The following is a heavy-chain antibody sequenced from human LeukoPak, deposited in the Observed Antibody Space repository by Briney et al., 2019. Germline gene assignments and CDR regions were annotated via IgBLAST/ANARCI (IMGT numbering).Heavy chain of an antibody. CDR1: GFAFSSYS. CDR3: ARSRSPVGDY. J-gene: IGHJ4*02. D-gene: IGHD3-16*01. V-gene: IGHV3-48*04. Sequence: GGSLRLSCAASGFAFSSYSMNWVRQAPGKGLEWVSYISSSSSTIYYADSVKGRFTISRDNAKNSLYLQMNSLRAEDTAVYYCARSRSPVGDYWGQGTLVTVSS. CDR2: ISSSSSTI.